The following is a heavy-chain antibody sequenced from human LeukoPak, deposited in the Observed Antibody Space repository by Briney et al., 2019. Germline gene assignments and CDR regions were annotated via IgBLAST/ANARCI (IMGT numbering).Heavy chain of an antibody. CDR2: IRSKAYGGTT. Sequence: PGGSLRLSCTASGFTFGDYAMSWFRQAPGKGLEWVGFIRSKAYGGTTEYAASVKGRFTISRDDSKSIAYLQMNSLKTEDTAVYYCTRDPSGGSYYIVHYWGQGTLVTVSS. CDR1: GFTFGDYA. CDR3: TRDPSGGSYYIVHY. J-gene: IGHJ4*02. D-gene: IGHD1-26*01. V-gene: IGHV3-49*03.